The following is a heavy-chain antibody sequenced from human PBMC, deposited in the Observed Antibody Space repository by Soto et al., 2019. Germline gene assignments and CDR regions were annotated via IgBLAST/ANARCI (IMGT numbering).Heavy chain of an antibody. CDR3: ARHPSDFWFDP. D-gene: IGHD2-21*02. CDR1: GGSISSSSYF. J-gene: IGHJ5*02. CDR2: IYYSGST. V-gene: IGHV4-39*01. Sequence: QLQLQESGPGLVKPSETLSLTCTVSGGSISSSSYFWGWIRQPPGKGLEWIGSIYYSGSTYYNPSFKSRVTVSVDPSKNQFSLKLSSVTAADTAVYYCARHPSDFWFDPWGQGTLVTVSS.